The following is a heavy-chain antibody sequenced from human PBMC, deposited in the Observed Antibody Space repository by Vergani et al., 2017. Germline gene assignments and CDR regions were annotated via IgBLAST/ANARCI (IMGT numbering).Heavy chain of an antibody. Sequence: QVQLVQSGAEVKKPGASVKVSCKASGYTFTSYGISWVRQAPGQGLEWVGWISAYNGNTNYAQKLQGRVTMTTDTSTSTAYMELRSLRSDDTAVYYCARGGRYCSSTSCSNAATNQFAPWGQGTLVTVSS. V-gene: IGHV1-18*01. D-gene: IGHD2-2*01. J-gene: IGHJ5*02. CDR2: ISAYNGNT. CDR1: GYTFTSYG. CDR3: ARGGRYCSSTSCSNAATNQFAP.